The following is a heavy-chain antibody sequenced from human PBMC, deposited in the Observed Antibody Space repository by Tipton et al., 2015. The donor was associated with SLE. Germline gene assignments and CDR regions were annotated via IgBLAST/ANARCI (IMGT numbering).Heavy chain of an antibody. CDR3: ARVIEVGHYTFDI. V-gene: IGHV3-66*01. CDR1: GITVSTND. CDR2: IYSDNET. J-gene: IGHJ3*02. Sequence: GSLRLSCAASGITVSTNDMIWVRQAPGKGLEWVSTIYSDNETYYADSVKGRFTISRDNSMSTLYFQMNSLRVEDTAVYFCARVIEVGHYTFDIWGQGTMVTVSS. D-gene: IGHD3-22*01.